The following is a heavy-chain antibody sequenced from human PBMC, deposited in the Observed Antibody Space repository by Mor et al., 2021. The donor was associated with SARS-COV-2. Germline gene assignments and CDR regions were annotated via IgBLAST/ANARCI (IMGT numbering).Heavy chain of an antibody. J-gene: IGHJ4*02. CDR3: ARAQLGEMATADY. D-gene: IGHD3-16*01. Sequence: RLATGQGLEWMAWMNPHSGNIGYAQKFQGRVTMTRNTSISTAYMELSSLRSEDTAVYYCARAQLGEMATADYWGQGTLVIVS. CDR2: MNPHSGNI. V-gene: IGHV1-8*01.